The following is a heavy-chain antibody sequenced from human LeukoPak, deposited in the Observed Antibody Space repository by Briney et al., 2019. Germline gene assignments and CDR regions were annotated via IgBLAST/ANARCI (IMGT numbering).Heavy chain of an antibody. D-gene: IGHD1-1*01. CDR3: AREDDFSSGMDV. J-gene: IGHJ6*02. CDR2: ITGSSYYI. V-gene: IGHV3-21*01. CDR1: GFTFSSYW. Sequence: GGSLRLSCAASGFTFSSYWMNWVRQAPGKGLEWVSSITGSSYYIYYADSVKGRFTISRDNARNSLYLQMNSLRAEDTAVYYCAREDDFSSGMDVWGQGTTVIVSS.